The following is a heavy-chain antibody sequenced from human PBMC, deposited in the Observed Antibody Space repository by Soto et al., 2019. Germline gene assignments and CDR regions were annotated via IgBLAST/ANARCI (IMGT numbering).Heavy chain of an antibody. D-gene: IGHD2-2*01. CDR3: AKDPSVIVVVPAAIGDWFDP. V-gene: IGHV3-23*01. CDR1: GFTFSSYA. J-gene: IGHJ5*02. CDR2: ISGSGGST. Sequence: GGSLRLSCAASGFTFSSYAMSWVRQAPGKGLEWVSAISGSGGSTYYADSVKGRFTISRDNSKNTLYLQMNSLRAEDTAVYYCAKDPSVIVVVPAAIGDWFDPWGQGTLVTVSS.